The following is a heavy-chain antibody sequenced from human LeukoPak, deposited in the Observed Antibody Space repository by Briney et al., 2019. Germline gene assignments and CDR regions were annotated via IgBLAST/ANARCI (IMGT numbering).Heavy chain of an antibody. CDR1: GFTFTDYY. J-gene: IGHJ3*02. CDR2: ISNSGSRT. CDR3: ARGRDGYNSGALVI. D-gene: IGHD5-24*01. V-gene: IGHV3-11*04. Sequence: GGSLRLSCAASGFTFTDYYMSWIRQAPGKGLEWVSYISNSGSRTYYADSVKGRFTISRDIAKNSLYLQMNSLRAQDTAVYSCARGRDGYNSGALVIWGEGTMVTVSS.